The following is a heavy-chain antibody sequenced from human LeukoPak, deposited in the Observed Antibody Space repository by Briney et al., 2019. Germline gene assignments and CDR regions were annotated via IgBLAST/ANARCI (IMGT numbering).Heavy chain of an antibody. CDR3: AKDQPSGSSSWYWDY. CDR2: VRSDGTYK. V-gene: IGHV3-30*02. CDR1: GFTFGSYG. D-gene: IGHD6-13*01. Sequence: PGGSLRLSCAASGFTFGSYGMHWVRQAPGKGLEWVAFVRSDGTYKYYADSVKGRFTISRDNSKNTLYLQMNSLRTEDTAVYYCAKDQPSGSSSWYWDYWGQGSLVTVSS. J-gene: IGHJ4*02.